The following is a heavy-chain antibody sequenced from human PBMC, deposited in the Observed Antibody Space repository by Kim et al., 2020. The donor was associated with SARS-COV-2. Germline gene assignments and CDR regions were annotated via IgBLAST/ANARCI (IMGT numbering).Heavy chain of an antibody. D-gene: IGHD6-13*01. V-gene: IGHV4-34*01. Sequence: LKSRVTISVDTSKNQFSLKLSSVTAADTAVYYCARGRGSSWSGATYYFDYWGQGTLVTVSS. J-gene: IGHJ4*02. CDR3: ARGRGSSWSGATYYFDY.